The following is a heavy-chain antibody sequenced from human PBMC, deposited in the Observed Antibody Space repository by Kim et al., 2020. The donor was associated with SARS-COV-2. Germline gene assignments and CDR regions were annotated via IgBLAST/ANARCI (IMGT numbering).Heavy chain of an antibody. Sequence: GGSLRLSCAASGFTFSSYSMNWVRQAPGKGLEWVSSISSSSSYIYYADSVKVRFTISSDNAKNSLYLQMNSRRAEDTAVDYCARALSTVTTSYGYFDLWG. CDR3: ARALSTVTTSYGYFDL. CDR1: GFTFSSYS. CDR2: ISSSSSYI. J-gene: IGHJ2*01. D-gene: IGHD4-17*01. V-gene: IGHV3-21*01.